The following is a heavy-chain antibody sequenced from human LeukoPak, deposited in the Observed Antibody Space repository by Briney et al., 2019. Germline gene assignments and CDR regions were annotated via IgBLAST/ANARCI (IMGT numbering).Heavy chain of an antibody. Sequence: SVKVSCKASGYTFSGYYIHWVRQAPGHGLDWMGWINPNNGDTVYAQRFQGRVTMTRDTSISTAYMELSRLSFDDTAVYYCARFLIGTKFYFDYWGQGTLVTVSS. D-gene: IGHD1-7*01. CDR3: ARFLIGTKFYFDY. CDR2: INPNNGDT. CDR1: GYTFSGYY. J-gene: IGHJ4*02. V-gene: IGHV1-2*02.